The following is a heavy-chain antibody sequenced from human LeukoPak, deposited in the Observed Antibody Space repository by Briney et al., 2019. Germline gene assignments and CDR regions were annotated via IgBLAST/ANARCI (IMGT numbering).Heavy chain of an antibody. V-gene: IGHV1-2*02. Sequence: ASVKVSCKASGYTFIDYWIHWVRQAPGQGLEWMGRIDLNTGDTTSAQKFQGRVAMTRDTSISTLYLDLSGLGSDDTAVYYCARDAPHQRFDYWGQGTLVTVSS. J-gene: IGHJ4*02. CDR3: ARDAPHQRFDY. CDR1: GYTFIDYW. CDR2: IDLNTGDT.